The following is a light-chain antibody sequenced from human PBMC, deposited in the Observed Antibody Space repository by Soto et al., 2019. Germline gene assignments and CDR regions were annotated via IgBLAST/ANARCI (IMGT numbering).Light chain of an antibody. CDR3: SSYTSSSTQVV. J-gene: IGLJ2*01. Sequence: QSALTQPASVSGSPGQSITISCTGTSSDVGGYNYVSWYQQHPGKAPKFMIYDVSNRPSGVSNRFSGSKSGNTASLTISGLQAEDEADYYCSSYTSSSTQVVFGGGTKVTVL. V-gene: IGLV2-14*01. CDR1: SSDVGGYNY. CDR2: DVS.